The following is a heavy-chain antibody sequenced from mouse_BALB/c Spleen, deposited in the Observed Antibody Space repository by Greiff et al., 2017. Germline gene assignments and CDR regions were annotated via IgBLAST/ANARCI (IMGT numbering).Heavy chain of an antibody. J-gene: IGHJ2*01. D-gene: IGHD1-1*01. CDR3: ARHGTTDYFDY. Sequence: EVQLVESGGGLVKLGGSLKLSCAASGFTFSSYYMSWVRQTPEKRLELVAAINSNGGSTYYPDTVKGRFTISRDNAKNTLYLQMSSLKSEDTALYYCARHGTTDYFDYWGQGTTLTVSS. CDR2: INSNGGST. V-gene: IGHV5-6-2*01. CDR1: GFTFSSYY.